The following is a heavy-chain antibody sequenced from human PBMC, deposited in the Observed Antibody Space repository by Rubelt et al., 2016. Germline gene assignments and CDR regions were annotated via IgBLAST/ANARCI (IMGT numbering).Heavy chain of an antibody. D-gene: IGHD5-24*01. V-gene: IGHV1-46*01. Sequence: QVQLVQSGAEVKKPGASVKVSCKASGYTFTSYYMHWVRQAPGQGLEWVGIINPSGGSTSYEQKFQGGVTMTRDTSTSTVYMELSSLRSEDTAVYYCARTKTVEMATIPLAYWGQGTLVTVSS. CDR3: ARTKTVEMATIPLAY. CDR2: INPSGGST. J-gene: IGHJ4*02. CDR1: GYTFTSYY.